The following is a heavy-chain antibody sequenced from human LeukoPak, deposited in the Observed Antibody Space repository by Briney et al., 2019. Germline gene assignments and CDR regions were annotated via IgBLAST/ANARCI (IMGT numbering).Heavy chain of an antibody. CDR1: GGSFSGYY. D-gene: IGHD4-17*01. CDR3: ARSNDYGDSDAFDI. Sequence: SETLSLTCAVYGGSFSGYYWSWIRQPPGKGLEWIGETNHSGSTNYNPSLKSRVTISVDTSKNQFSLKLSSVTAADTAVYYCARSNDYGDSDAFDIWGQGTMVTVSS. J-gene: IGHJ3*02. V-gene: IGHV4-34*01. CDR2: TNHSGST.